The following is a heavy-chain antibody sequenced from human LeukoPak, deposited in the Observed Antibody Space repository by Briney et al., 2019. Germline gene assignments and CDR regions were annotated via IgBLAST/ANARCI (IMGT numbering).Heavy chain of an antibody. CDR2: ISYDGTNE. V-gene: IGHV3-30-3*01. CDR1: GFTFSSYW. CDR3: AREVDWLLFRTAGFDY. D-gene: IGHD3-9*01. Sequence: GGSLRLSCAASGFTFSSYWMSWVRQTPGKGLEWVAVISYDGTNEYYADSVKGRFTISRDNSKNTVYLQMSSLRTEDTAVYYCAREVDWLLFRTAGFDYWGQGALVTVSS. J-gene: IGHJ4*02.